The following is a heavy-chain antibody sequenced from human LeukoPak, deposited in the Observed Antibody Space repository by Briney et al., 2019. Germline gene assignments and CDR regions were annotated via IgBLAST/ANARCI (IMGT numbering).Heavy chain of an antibody. V-gene: IGHV3-7*01. Sequence: GGSLRLSCAAPGFTFSSYWMSWVRQAPGKGLEWVATIRQDGSQKYYVDSVKGRFTISRDNAKNSLYLQMNSLRAEDTAVYYCARESGSVTSEVDFDYWGQGTLVTVSS. J-gene: IGHJ4*02. CDR3: ARESGSVTSEVDFDY. CDR1: GFTFSSYW. CDR2: IRQDGSQK. D-gene: IGHD4-17*01.